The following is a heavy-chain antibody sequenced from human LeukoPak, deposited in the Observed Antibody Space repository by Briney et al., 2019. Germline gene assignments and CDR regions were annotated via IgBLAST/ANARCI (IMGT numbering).Heavy chain of an antibody. V-gene: IGHV4-39*07. J-gene: IGHJ5*02. CDR3: ARDPKGVGAWDWFDP. D-gene: IGHD1-26*01. CDR1: DGSISSSRYY. CDR2: IYYSGST. Sequence: ASETLCLPCTVPDGSISSSRYYWGWIRQPPGKGLEWIGSIYYSGSTYYNPSLKSRVTISVDTSKNQFSLKLSSVTAADTAVYYCARDPKGVGAWDWFDPWGQGTLVTVSS.